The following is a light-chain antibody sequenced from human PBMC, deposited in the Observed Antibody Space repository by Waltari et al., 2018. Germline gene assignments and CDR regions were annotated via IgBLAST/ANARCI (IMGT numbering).Light chain of an antibody. CDR3: SSFTSRRTLV. CDR1: SSDVDAYND. J-gene: IGLJ2*01. Sequence: QSALTQPASVSGSPGQSITISCTGTSSDVDAYNDVSWYQQHPGKVPKVMIYDVNKRPSGVYNRFSGAKAVNPASLTISALQSEDEADYYCSSFTSRRTLVFGGGTKLTVL. V-gene: IGLV2-14*01. CDR2: DVN.